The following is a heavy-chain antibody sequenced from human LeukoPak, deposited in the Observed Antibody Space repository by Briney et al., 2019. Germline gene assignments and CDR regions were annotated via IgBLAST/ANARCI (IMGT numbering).Heavy chain of an antibody. CDR2: IWFDGSNK. J-gene: IGHJ4*02. V-gene: IGHV3-33*08. CDR1: GFTVSSNY. D-gene: IGHD1-1*01. CDR3: VRDPSGSGFAFDS. Sequence: GGSLRLSCAASGFTVSSNYMSWVRQAPGKGLEWVAFIWFDGSNKHYADSVKGRFTISRDNSEDTLYLQMNSLRAEDTAVYYCVRDPSGSGFAFDSWGQGALVTVSS.